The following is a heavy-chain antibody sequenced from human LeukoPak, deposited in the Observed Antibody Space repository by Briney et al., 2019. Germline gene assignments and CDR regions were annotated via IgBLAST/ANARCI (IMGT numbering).Heavy chain of an antibody. J-gene: IGHJ4*02. V-gene: IGHV4-59*08. Sequence: SETLSLTCTVSGDSISSYFWNWIRQPPGKGLEWIGYIYYSGPTNYNPSLEGRVRISVDTSKNQVSLKLSSVTAADTAVYYCARQHNSGYYYFDYWGQGTLVTVSS. CDR2: IYYSGPT. CDR1: GDSISSYF. D-gene: IGHD3-22*01. CDR3: ARQHNSGYYYFDY.